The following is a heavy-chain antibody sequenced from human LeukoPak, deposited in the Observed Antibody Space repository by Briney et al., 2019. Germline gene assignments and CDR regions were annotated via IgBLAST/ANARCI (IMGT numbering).Heavy chain of an antibody. CDR1: GGSISSYY. Sequence: SETLSLTCTVSGGSISSYYWGWIRQPAGKGLEWIGRIYTSGSTNYNPSLKSRVTISVDTSKNQFSLKLSSVTAADTAVYYCARIPYGSLYYYYGMDVWGQGTTVTVSS. J-gene: IGHJ6*02. V-gene: IGHV4-4*07. D-gene: IGHD3-10*01. CDR3: ARIPYGSLYYYYGMDV. CDR2: IYTSGST.